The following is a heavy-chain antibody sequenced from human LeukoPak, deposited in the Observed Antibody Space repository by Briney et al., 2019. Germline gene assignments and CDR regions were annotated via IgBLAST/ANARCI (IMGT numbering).Heavy chain of an antibody. CDR1: GGSINSHS. Sequence: PSETLSLTCTVSGGSINSHSWSWIRQPAGKGLEWLGRMFPSGNTNHNPSLTSRVTMSVDTPKNQFSLRLTSVTAADTAVYYCARVVVPARTGAFDIWGQGTMVTVSS. CDR3: ARVVVPARTGAFDI. D-gene: IGHD2-2*01. J-gene: IGHJ3*02. V-gene: IGHV4-4*07. CDR2: MFPSGNT.